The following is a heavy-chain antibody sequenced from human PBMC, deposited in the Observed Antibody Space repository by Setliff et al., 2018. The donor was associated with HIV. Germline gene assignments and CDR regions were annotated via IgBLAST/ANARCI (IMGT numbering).Heavy chain of an antibody. CDR1: GDSINSGDYS. V-gene: IGHV4-31*03. Sequence: SETLSLTCTVSGDSINSGDYSWTWLRHHPGKGLEWIGYIYYSGSTNYNPSLKSRVIISVDSSKNQFFLKLTSVTAADTAMYYCARVSQDLLGAFEIWGQGKMVTVSS. CDR3: ARVSQDLLGAFEI. D-gene: IGHD7-27*01. J-gene: IGHJ3*02. CDR2: IYYSGST.